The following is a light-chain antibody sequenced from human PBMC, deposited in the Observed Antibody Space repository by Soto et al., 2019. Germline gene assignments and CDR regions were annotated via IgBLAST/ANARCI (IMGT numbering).Light chain of an antibody. V-gene: IGKV3-20*01. CDR3: QQYGSSPLT. J-gene: IGKJ4*01. CDR1: QSVGNIY. CDR2: GTS. Sequence: VLTQSPGTLSLSPGDRATFSCRATQSVGNIYLAWYQQKPGQAPRLLIHGTSSRATGIPDRFSGSGSGTDFTLTISRLEAEDFAMYYCQQYGSSPLTFGGGTKVDIK.